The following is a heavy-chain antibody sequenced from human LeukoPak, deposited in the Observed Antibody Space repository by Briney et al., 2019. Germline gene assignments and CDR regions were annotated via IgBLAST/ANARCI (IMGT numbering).Heavy chain of an antibody. V-gene: IGHV1-2*02. Sequence: ASVKVSCKASGYTFTGYYMHWVRQAPGQALEWMGWINPNSGGTNYAQKFQGRVTMTRDTSISTAYMELSRLRSDDTAVYYCARDQDIVVVPAAMPGDYWGQGTLVTVSS. J-gene: IGHJ4*02. CDR1: GYTFTGYY. CDR3: ARDQDIVVVPAAMPGDY. CDR2: INPNSGGT. D-gene: IGHD2-2*01.